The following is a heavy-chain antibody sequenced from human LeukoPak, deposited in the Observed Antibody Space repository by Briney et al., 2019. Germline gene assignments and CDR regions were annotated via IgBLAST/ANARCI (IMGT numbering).Heavy chain of an antibody. J-gene: IGHJ4*02. CDR1: GGSISSSSYY. CDR3: ANQNDSSGYYSRGYFDY. V-gene: IGHV4-39*01. CDR2: IYYSGST. Sequence: SETLSLTCTVSGGSISSSSYYWGWIRQPPGKGLEWIGSIYYSGSTYYSPSLKSRVTISVDTSKNQFSLKLSSVTAADTAVYYCANQNDSSGYYSRGYFDYWGQGTLVTVSS. D-gene: IGHD3-22*01.